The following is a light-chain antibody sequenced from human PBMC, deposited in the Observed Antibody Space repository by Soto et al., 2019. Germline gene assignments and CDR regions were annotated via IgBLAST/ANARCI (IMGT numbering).Light chain of an antibody. CDR2: KAS. J-gene: IGKJ2*01. CDR1: QSISVW. V-gene: IGKV1-5*03. Sequence: DIRMTQSPSTLSASVGDRVTITCRASQSISVWLAWYQQKPGKAPKLLISKASDLQSGVPSRFSGTGSGREFTLTISSLQPDDFATYYCQNYDNNPYTFGPGTKLEIK. CDR3: QNYDNNPYT.